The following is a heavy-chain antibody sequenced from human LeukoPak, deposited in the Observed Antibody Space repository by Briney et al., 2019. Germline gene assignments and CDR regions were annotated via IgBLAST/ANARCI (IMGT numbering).Heavy chain of an antibody. V-gene: IGHV1-18*01. D-gene: IGHD3-9*01. CDR1: GYTFTSYG. J-gene: IGHJ4*02. Sequence: ASVKVSCKASGYTFTSYGISWVRQAPGQGLEWMGWISVYNGNTNYAQKLQGRVTMTTDTSTSTAYMELSSLRSEDTAVYYCAREYRRYFDWLTNEYYFDYWGQGTLVTVSS. CDR3: AREYRRYFDWLTNEYYFDY. CDR2: ISVYNGNT.